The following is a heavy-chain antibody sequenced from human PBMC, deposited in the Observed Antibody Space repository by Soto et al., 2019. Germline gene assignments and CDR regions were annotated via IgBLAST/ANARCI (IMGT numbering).Heavy chain of an antibody. J-gene: IGHJ5*02. Sequence: EASVQVSCKASGYNFPRYGIHWVRQAPGQRPERMGWINAANGDTKYSPKFQGRVTITRDTSASTVYMELRSLRSEDTVGYSCVRRHVLVPGIDWFDPWGQGTLGNVSS. CDR3: VRRHVLVPGIDWFDP. D-gene: IGHD2-2*01. CDR2: INAANGDT. V-gene: IGHV1-3*01. CDR1: GYNFPRYG.